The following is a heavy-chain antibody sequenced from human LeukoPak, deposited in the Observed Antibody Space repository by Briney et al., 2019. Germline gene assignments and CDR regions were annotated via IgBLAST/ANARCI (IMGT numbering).Heavy chain of an antibody. CDR1: AFTFSSYS. CDR2: ISSRGNYI. V-gene: IGHV3-21*01. Sequence: PGGSLRLSCAASAFTFSSYSMNWVRQAPGKGLEWVSSISSRGNYIYYADSVKGRFTISRDNAQNSLYLQMNSPRVEDTAVYYCARETQEEAFDIWGQGTMVTVSS. CDR3: ARETQEEAFDI. J-gene: IGHJ3*02.